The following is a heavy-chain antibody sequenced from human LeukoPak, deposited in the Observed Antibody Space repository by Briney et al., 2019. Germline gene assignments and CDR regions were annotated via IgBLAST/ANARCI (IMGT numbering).Heavy chain of an antibody. CDR1: GFTFDDYA. Sequence: GGSLRLSCAASGFTFDDYAMHWVRQAPGKGLEWVSGISWNSGSIGYADSVKGRFTISRDNAKNSLYLQMNSLRAEDTALYYCAKDLSSGWYGWFDPWGQGTLVTVSS. D-gene: IGHD6-19*01. J-gene: IGHJ5*02. CDR2: ISWNSGSI. CDR3: AKDLSSGWYGWFDP. V-gene: IGHV3-9*01.